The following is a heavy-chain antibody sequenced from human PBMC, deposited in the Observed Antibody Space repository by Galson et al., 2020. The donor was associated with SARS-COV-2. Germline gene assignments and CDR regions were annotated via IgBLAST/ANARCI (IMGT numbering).Heavy chain of an antibody. J-gene: IGHJ6*02. CDR3: AIGLAVRATTGEYYGMDV. V-gene: IGHV1-2*04. CDR2: INLASGAT. CDR1: GYTFTDYY. Sequence: ASVKVSCKPSGYTFTDYYIYWVRQAPGQGLEWMGWINLASGATHYAQKFQGWVTMTRNTSISTAYMELDRLRSDDTAVYYCAIGLAVRATTGEYYGMDVWGQGTTVTVS. D-gene: IGHD1-26*01.